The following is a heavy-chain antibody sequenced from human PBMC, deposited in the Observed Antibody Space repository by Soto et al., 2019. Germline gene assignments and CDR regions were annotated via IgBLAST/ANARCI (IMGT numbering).Heavy chain of an antibody. CDR3: ARHPEAYYDSSGYYGPSHFDY. D-gene: IGHD3-22*01. V-gene: IGHV4-39*01. CDR2: IYYSGST. CDR1: GGSISSSSYY. Sequence: SETLSLTCTVSGGSISSSSYYWGWIRQPPGKGLEWIGSIYYSGSTYYNPSLKSRVTISVDTSKNQFSLKLSSVTAADTAVYYCARHPEAYYDSSGYYGPSHFDYWGQGTLVTVSS. J-gene: IGHJ4*02.